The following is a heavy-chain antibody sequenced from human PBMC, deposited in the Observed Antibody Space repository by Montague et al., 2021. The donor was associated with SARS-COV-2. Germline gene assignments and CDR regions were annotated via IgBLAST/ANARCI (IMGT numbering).Heavy chain of an antibody. V-gene: IGHV4-39*01. D-gene: IGHD5-18*01. J-gene: IGHJ2*01. CDR3: VRRGYLDWYFDL. CDR1: VDSITSDNHC. CDR2: IYYSANP. Sequence: SETLSLTCTIYVDSITSDNHCWGCVRQSPGKDLEWIAVIYYSANPYSTPSLTIRLSISVDTSRNQLTLKFNSVTAADAAVCYCVRRGYLDWYFDLWGRGTLVTVS.